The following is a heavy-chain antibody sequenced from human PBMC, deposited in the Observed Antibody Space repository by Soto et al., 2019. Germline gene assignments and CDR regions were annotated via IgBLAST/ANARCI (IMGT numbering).Heavy chain of an antibody. CDR2: ISHDGRIE. CDR1: GFTFSTFA. J-gene: IGHJ5*02. Sequence: GGSLRLSCAASGFTFSTFALHWFRQAPGEGLEWVALISHDGRIEKYADSVKGRFTISRDNSKNTLYMQMDSLRLEDTGVYYCARDGLPDDFRSGGYWFDPWGQGTQVPVSS. V-gene: IGHV3-30-3*01. CDR3: ARDGLPDDFRSGGYWFDP. D-gene: IGHD3-3*01.